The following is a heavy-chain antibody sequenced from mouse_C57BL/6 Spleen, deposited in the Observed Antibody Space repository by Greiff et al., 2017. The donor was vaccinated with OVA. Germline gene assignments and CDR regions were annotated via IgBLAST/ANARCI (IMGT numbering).Heavy chain of an antibody. Sequence: DVKLVESGGDLVKPGGSLKLSCEASGFTFSSYGMSWVRQTPEKRLEWVATISSGGSYTYYQDSVKGRFTLSRDNAKNTLYLQMSSLKSEDTALYYCARSNNRVSDWGQGTLVTVSA. CDR1: GFTFSSYG. J-gene: IGHJ3*01. V-gene: IGHV5-6*02. CDR2: ISSGGSYT. CDR3: ARSNNRVSD. D-gene: IGHD2-5*01.